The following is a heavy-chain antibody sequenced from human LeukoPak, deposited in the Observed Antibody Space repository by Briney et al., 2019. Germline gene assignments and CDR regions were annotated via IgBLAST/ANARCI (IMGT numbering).Heavy chain of an antibody. D-gene: IGHD1-7*01. CDR3: ARGEKTATYSDY. J-gene: IGHJ4*02. V-gene: IGHV1-69*06. Sequence: GASVKVSCKASGGSFSTYAINWVRQAPGQGLEWMGGIIPIFETSNHAQKFQGRVTITADKFTNTAYMELSSLRSEDTAVYFCARGEKTATYSDYWGQGTVVTVSS. CDR2: IIPIFETS. CDR1: GGSFSTYA.